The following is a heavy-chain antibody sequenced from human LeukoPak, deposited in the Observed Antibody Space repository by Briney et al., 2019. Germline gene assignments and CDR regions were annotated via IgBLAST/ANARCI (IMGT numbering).Heavy chain of an antibody. CDR2: IKKDGSVK. V-gene: IGHV3-7*01. Sequence: GGPLSLSCLASGFSFSDSWMSWFRKAPGKGLEWVADIKKDGSVKDYVDSVKGRFTISRDNAKNSLYLQMDSLRAEDTAVYYCATYTNWVAGDVWGQGTTVSVSS. CDR1: GFSFSDSW. J-gene: IGHJ6*02. D-gene: IGHD7-27*01. CDR3: ATYTNWVAGDV.